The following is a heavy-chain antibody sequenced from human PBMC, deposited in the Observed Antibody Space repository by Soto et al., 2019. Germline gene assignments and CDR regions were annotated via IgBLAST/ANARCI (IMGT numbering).Heavy chain of an antibody. CDR1: GGSFSGYY. J-gene: IGHJ6*02. Sequence: PSETLSLTCAVYGGSFSGYYWSWIRQPPVKGLDRIGELNHSGSTNYNPSIKSRVTISVYTSKNQFSLKLSSVTSADTAVYYCARLTLIFSSGYARDYYYYYGMEVWGQGTTVTVSS. CDR2: LNHSGST. D-gene: IGHD3-3*01. V-gene: IGHV4-34*01. CDR3: ARLTLIFSSGYARDYYYYYGMEV.